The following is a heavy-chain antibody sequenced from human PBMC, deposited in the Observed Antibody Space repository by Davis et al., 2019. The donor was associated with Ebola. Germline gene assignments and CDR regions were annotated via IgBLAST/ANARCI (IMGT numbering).Heavy chain of an antibody. CDR3: AKIGGSYPILDY. CDR1: GFTFSSYA. D-gene: IGHD3-16*02. CDR2: ISYDGSNK. Sequence: GGSLRLSCAASGFTFSSYAMHWVRRAPGKGLEWVAVISYDGSNKYYADSVKGRFTISRDNSKNTLYLQMNSLRAEDTAVYYCAKIGGSYPILDYWGQGTLVTVSS. J-gene: IGHJ4*02. V-gene: IGHV3-30-3*02.